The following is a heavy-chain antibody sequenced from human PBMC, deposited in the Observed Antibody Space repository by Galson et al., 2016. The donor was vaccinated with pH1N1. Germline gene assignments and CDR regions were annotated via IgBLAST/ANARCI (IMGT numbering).Heavy chain of an antibody. CDR1: GGSISSGDYY. CDR3: ARSSYGDYVHWFDP. V-gene: IGHV4-31*03. J-gene: IGHJ5*02. D-gene: IGHD4-17*01. CDR2: IYYSGST. Sequence: TLSLTCTVSGGSISSGDYYWSWIRQHPGKGLEWIGCIYYSGSTYYNPSLKSRVSISVYTSKNQFSLKLSSVTAADTAVYYCARSSYGDYVHWFDPWGQGTLVTVSS.